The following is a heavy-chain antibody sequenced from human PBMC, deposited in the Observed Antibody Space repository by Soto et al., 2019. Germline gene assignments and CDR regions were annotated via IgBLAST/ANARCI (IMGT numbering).Heavy chain of an antibody. Sequence: QVQLVQSGAEVKKPGASVKVSCETSGYTFTNDGISWVRQAPGRGLEWMGWITTYNDNTNYAQKLQGRVTMTTDTSTSTAYMELKSLRSDDTAVYYCARDSRYCTNGVCPDYWGQGTLVTVSS. V-gene: IGHV1-18*01. CDR3: ARDSRYCTNGVCPDY. D-gene: IGHD2-8*01. J-gene: IGHJ4*02. CDR1: GYTFTNDG. CDR2: ITTYNDNT.